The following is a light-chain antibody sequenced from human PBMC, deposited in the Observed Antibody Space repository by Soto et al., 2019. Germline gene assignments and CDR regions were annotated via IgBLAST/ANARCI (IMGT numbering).Light chain of an antibody. J-gene: IGLJ1*01. CDR2: EVS. Sequence: QALLTQPACVSGSPGQSLTISCTGTIIDIAPYNYVSWYQQHPGKAPKLIIYEVSYRPSGISSRFSGSKSGNTASLTISGLQAEDEADYYCSSYTSSTNYVFGTGTKVTVL. CDR1: IIDIAPYNY. V-gene: IGLV2-14*01. CDR3: SSYTSSTNYV.